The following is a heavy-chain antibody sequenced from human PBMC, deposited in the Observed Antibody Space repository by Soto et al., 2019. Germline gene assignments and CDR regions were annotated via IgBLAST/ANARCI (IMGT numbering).Heavy chain of an antibody. CDR2: ISYDGSNK. CDR3: AREGKELQYYFDY. J-gene: IGHJ4*02. D-gene: IGHD1-26*01. Sequence: QVQLVESGGGVVQPGRSLRLSCAASGFNFSSYAMHWVRQAPGKGLEWVAVISYDGSNKYYADSVKGRFTISRDNSKNTLYLQMNSLRAEDTAVYYCAREGKELQYYFDYWGQGTLVTVSS. CDR1: GFNFSSYA. V-gene: IGHV3-30-3*01.